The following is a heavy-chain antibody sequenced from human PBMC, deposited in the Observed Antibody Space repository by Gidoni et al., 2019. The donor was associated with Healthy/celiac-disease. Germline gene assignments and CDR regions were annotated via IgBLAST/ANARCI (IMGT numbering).Heavy chain of an antibody. CDR3: AREEMATMIDY. J-gene: IGHJ4*02. CDR1: GFSLSTSGVG. D-gene: IGHD5-12*01. V-gene: IGHV2-5*01. Sequence: QITLKEHVATLLKPTQTLTLPGTVSGFSLSTSGVGVGWIRQPPGKALELLALIYGNDDQSYSTSMKSRLTITKDNSKNQVVLTMTNMDPVDTATYYCAREEMATMIDYWGQGTLVTVSS. CDR2: IYGNDDQ.